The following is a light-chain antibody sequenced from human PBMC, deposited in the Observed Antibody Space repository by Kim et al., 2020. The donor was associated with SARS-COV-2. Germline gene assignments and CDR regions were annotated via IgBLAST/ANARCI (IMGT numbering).Light chain of an antibody. J-gene: IGLJ1*01. Sequence: QSVLTQPPSVSGAPGQRVTISCTGSSSNIGAGYDVNWYQQFPGTAPKLLIYGNSNRPSGVPDRLSGSKSGTSVSLAITGLQAEDETDYYCQSYDSSLSGYVFGTGTKVTVL. CDR1: SSNIGAGYD. CDR3: QSYDSSLSGYV. CDR2: GNS. V-gene: IGLV1-40*01.